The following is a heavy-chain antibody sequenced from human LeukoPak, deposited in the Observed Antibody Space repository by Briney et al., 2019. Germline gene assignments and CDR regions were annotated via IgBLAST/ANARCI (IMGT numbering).Heavy chain of an antibody. D-gene: IGHD3-10*01. Sequence: SQTLSLTCAISGDSVTSNRTAWNWIRQSPSRGLEWLGRTYYRSKRYNDYSVSGKSRITINADTSKNQLSLQLNSVATADTDGYYCARDYPLWFGELLHAYSYFYMDVWGKGTTVTISS. CDR3: ARDYPLWFGELLHAYSYFYMDV. J-gene: IGHJ6*03. CDR1: GDSVTSNRTA. V-gene: IGHV6-1*01. CDR2: TYYRSKRYN.